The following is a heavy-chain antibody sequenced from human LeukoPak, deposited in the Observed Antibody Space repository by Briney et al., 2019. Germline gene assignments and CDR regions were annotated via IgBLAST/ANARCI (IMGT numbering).Heavy chain of an antibody. CDR1: GFTFSPYW. CDR2: INVDGSGT. CDR3: ARDLGYGMNV. J-gene: IGHJ6*02. V-gene: IGHV3-74*01. Sequence: GGSLGLSCAASGFTFSPYWMPWVRQAPGKGLVWVSHINVDGSGTTYADSVKGRFTISRDNAKNTLYLQMNSLRAEDTAVYYCARDLGYGMNVWGQGTTVTVSS.